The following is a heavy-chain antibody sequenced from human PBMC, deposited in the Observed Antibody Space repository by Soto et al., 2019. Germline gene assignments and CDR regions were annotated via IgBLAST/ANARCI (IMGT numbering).Heavy chain of an antibody. V-gene: IGHV1-69*12. J-gene: IGHJ4*02. CDR3: ARGGGPLAY. D-gene: IGHD3-16*01. CDR1: GGTFSSYA. CDR2: IIPIFGTA. Sequence: QVQLVQSGAEVKKPGSSVKVSCKASGGTFSSYAISWVRQAPGQGLEWMGGIIPIFGTANYAQKFQGRVTITAEEPTSRVYMQLRSLSSEDTAVYYCARGGGPLAYWGQGPLVTVSS.